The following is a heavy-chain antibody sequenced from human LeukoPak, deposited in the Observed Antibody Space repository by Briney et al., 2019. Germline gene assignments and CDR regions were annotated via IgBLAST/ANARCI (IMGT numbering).Heavy chain of an antibody. J-gene: IGHJ3*02. CDR1: GFTYSSYG. CDR2: ISYDGSNK. CDR3: AKGGAHSVKQAFDI. Sequence: GGSLRLSCAASGFTYSSYGMHWVRQAPGKGLEWVAVISYDGSNKYYADSVKGRFTISRDNSKNKLYLQMNSLRAEDTAVYYCAKGGAHSVKQAFDIWGQGTMVTVSS. D-gene: IGHD1-26*01. V-gene: IGHV3-30*18.